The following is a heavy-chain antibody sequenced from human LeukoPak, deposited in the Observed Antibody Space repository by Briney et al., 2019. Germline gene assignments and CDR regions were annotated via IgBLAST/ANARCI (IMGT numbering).Heavy chain of an antibody. V-gene: IGHV4-39*07. Sequence: SETLSLTCTVSGASIGSSLYFWGWFRQPPGKGLEWIGSIYYRPTTYYNPSLRSRGTISLDTSNNQFSLKLTSVTAADTAFYYCARGRNWNFQVYFDYWGLGSLVSVSS. J-gene: IGHJ4*01. D-gene: IGHD1-1*01. CDR3: ARGRNWNFQVYFDY. CDR1: GASIGSSLYF. CDR2: IYYRPTT.